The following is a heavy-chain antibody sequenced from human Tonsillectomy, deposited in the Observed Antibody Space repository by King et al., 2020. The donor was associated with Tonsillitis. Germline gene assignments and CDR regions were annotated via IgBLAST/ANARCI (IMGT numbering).Heavy chain of an antibody. V-gene: IGHV3-30-3*01. CDR1: GFTFSSYA. CDR3: ARASYDL. J-gene: IGHJ5*02. CDR2: ISYDGTNK. Sequence: VQLVESGGGVVQPGRSLRLSCAASGFTFSSYAMHWVRQAPGKGLEWVAIISYDGTNKYYTDSVKGRFTISRDNSKNKLSLQMNSLRTKDTAVYYCARASYDLWGQGTLVTVSS.